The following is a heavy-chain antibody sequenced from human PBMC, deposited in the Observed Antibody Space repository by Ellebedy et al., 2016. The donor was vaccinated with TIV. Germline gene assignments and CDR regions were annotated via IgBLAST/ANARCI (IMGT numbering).Heavy chain of an antibody. V-gene: IGHV5-51*01. D-gene: IGHD3-3*01. Sequence: KVSCKGSGYSFTSYWIGWVRQMPGKGLEWMGIIYPGDSDTRYSPSFQGQVTISADKSISTAYLQWSSLKASDTAMYYCARTDFWSGIGDYFDYWGQGTLVTVSS. CDR3: ARTDFWSGIGDYFDY. J-gene: IGHJ4*02. CDR1: GYSFTSYW. CDR2: IYPGDSDT.